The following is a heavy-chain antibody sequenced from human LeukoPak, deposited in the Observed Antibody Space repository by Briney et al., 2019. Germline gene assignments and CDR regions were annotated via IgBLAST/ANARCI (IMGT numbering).Heavy chain of an antibody. CDR1: GYTFTGYY. D-gene: IGHD6-19*01. V-gene: IGHV1-2*06. Sequence: ASVKVSCKASGYTFTGYYMHWVRQAPGQGLEWMGRINPNSGGTNYAQKFQGRVTMTRDTSISTAYMELSRLRSDDTAVYYCASNSGYSSGWYMVGDAFDIWGQGTMVTVSS. J-gene: IGHJ3*02. CDR2: INPNSGGT. CDR3: ASNSGYSSGWYMVGDAFDI.